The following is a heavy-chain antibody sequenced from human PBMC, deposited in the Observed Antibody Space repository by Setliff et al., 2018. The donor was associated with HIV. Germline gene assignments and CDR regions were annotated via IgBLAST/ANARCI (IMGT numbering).Heavy chain of an antibody. CDR3: ARDCDPSRYYYLSLFDF. J-gene: IGHJ4*02. CDR1: GDNVSSNSAA. D-gene: IGHD3-22*01. Sequence: SQTLSLTCAISGDNVSSNSAAWNWIRQSPSRGLEWLGRTYYRSKWYSEYAVSVKSRLTIKPDTLENRFSLQLSSVTPEDTAVYFCARDCDPSRYYYLSLFDFWGQGTPVTVSS. V-gene: IGHV6-1*01. CDR2: TYYRSKWYS.